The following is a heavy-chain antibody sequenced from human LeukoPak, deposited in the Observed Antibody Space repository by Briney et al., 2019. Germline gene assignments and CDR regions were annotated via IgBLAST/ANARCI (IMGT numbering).Heavy chain of an antibody. CDR3: AKTVTTQAYYWYFDL. Sequence: GGSLRLSCAPSGFTFSIDAMSWVRQAPGKGLEWVSAIRGSDDNTFYADSVRGRFTISRDNSKNTLYLQMNILRAEDTAVYYCAKTVTTQAYYWYFDLWGRGTLVTVSS. CDR2: IRGSDDNT. D-gene: IGHD4-17*01. CDR1: GFTFSIDA. V-gene: IGHV3-23*01. J-gene: IGHJ2*01.